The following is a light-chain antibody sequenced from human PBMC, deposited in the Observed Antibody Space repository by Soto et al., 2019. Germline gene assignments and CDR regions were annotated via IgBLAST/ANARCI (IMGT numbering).Light chain of an antibody. CDR3: MQTLQGVT. CDR1: ARLLHKNGYNY. V-gene: IGKV2-28*01. Sequence: EIVITQSPLSLPVTPGEPASISCRSSARLLHKNGYNYVDWYMQKPGQSPQLLIYLGSNRASGVPDRFSGSGTGTDFTLKVSRVEAGDVGTYYCMQTLQGVTFGQGTRLEIK. CDR2: LGS. J-gene: IGKJ5*01.